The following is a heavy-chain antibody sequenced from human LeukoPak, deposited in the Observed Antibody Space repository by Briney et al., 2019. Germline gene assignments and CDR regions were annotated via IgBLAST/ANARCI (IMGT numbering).Heavy chain of an antibody. Sequence: ASVKASCKASGYTFTSYYMHWVRQAPGQGLEWMGIINPSGGSTSYAQKFQGRVTMTRDTSTSTVYMELSSLRSEATAVYYCAREFGLWFGELRYNWFDPWGQGTLVTVSS. CDR1: GYTFTSYY. CDR2: INPSGGST. CDR3: AREFGLWFGELRYNWFDP. V-gene: IGHV1-46*01. J-gene: IGHJ5*02. D-gene: IGHD3-10*01.